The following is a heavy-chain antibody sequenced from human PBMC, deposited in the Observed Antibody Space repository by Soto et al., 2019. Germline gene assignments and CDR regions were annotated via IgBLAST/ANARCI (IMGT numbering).Heavy chain of an antibody. Sequence: GESLKISCKGSGYTFTSYCWVRQMPGKGLEWMGRIDPSDSYTNYSPSFQGHVTISPDKSISTAYLQWSSLKAPDTAMYYCARLQAAAGDNDLTFDDWGQGTLVTVSS. CDR3: ARLQAAAGDNDLTFDD. D-gene: IGHD6-13*01. J-gene: IGHJ4*02. CDR1: GYTFTSY. V-gene: IGHV5-10-1*01. CDR2: IDPSDSYT.